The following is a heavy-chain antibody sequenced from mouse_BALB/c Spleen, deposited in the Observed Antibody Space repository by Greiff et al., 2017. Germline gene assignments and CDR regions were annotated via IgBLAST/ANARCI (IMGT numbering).Heavy chain of an antibody. CDR2: WNNDNY. CDR3: WIGYVNYVLYAMDY. J-gene: IGHJ4*01. D-gene: IGHD2-1*01. CDR1: FSLSTSGMDL. Sequence: QVTLQVSGPGLLQPSPSLGLACTSSGFSLSTSGMDLSWLRKPPGKALDWLVSIWNNDNYYNPYLKSRLTITKETSNNQVFLKLTSVDTADSTTYDCAWIGYVNYVLYAMDYWGQGTSVTVSS. V-gene: IGHV8-2*01.